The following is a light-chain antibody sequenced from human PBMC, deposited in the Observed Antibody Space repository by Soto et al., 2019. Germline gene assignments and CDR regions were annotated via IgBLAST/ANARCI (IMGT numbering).Light chain of an antibody. J-gene: IGKJ3*01. V-gene: IGKV2-28*01. CDR3: MQTRQTPFT. Sequence: DIVMTQSPLTLPVTPGEPASISCRSSQSLLHSNGYNYFDWYLQKPGQSPQLLIYLGSYRASGVPERFSGSGSGTDFTLKLSRVEADDVGVYYCMQTRQTPFTFGPGTKGAIK. CDR2: LGS. CDR1: QSLLHSNGYNY.